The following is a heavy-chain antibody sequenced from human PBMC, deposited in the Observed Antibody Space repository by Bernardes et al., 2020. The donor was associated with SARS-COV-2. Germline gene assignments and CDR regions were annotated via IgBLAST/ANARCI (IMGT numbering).Heavy chain of an antibody. CDR1: GYTFTGYY. D-gene: IGHD2-2*01. V-gene: IGHV1-2*02. Sequence: ASVKVSCKASGYTFTGYYMHWVRQAPGQGLEWMGWINPNSGGTNYAQKFQGRVTMTRDTSISTAYMELSRLRSDDTAVYYCARGLVVVPAAKYNWFDPWGQGTLVTVSS. J-gene: IGHJ5*02. CDR3: ARGLVVVPAAKYNWFDP. CDR2: INPNSGGT.